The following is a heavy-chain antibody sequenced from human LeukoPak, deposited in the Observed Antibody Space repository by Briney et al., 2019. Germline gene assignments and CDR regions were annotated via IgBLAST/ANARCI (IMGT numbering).Heavy chain of an antibody. D-gene: IGHD3-10*01. V-gene: IGHV3-23*01. Sequence: QSGGSLRLSCAASGFTFSSYGMSWVRQAPGKGLEWVSAISGSGGSTYYADSVKGRFTISRDNSKNTLYLQTNSLRAEDTAVYYCAKESRGSSIFDYWGQGTLVTVSS. CDR3: AKESRGSSIFDY. CDR2: ISGSGGST. CDR1: GFTFSSYG. J-gene: IGHJ4*02.